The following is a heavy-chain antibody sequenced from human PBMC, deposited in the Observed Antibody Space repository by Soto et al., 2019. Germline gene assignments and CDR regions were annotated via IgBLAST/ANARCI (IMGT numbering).Heavy chain of an antibody. D-gene: IGHD3-16*02. V-gene: IGHV4-34*01. Sequence: ASETLSLTCAVYGGSFSGYYWGWIRQPPGKGLEGIGEINHSGSTNYNPSLKSRVTISVDTSKNQFSLKLSSVTAADTAVYYCARGSYDYVWGSYRYNWFDPWGQGTLVTVSS. J-gene: IGHJ5*02. CDR2: INHSGST. CDR3: ARGSYDYVWGSYRYNWFDP. CDR1: GGSFSGYY.